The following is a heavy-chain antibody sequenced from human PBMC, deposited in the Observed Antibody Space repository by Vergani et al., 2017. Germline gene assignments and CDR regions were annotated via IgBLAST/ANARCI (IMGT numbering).Heavy chain of an antibody. V-gene: IGHV3-23*04. CDR3: AKAPRGDYYGSGSYPFDY. Sequence: VQLVESGGGVVQPGRSLRLSCAASGFTFSSYAMSWVRQAPGKGLEWVSAISGSGGSTYYADSVKGRFTISRDNSKNTLYLQMNSLRAEDTAVYYCAKAPRGDYYGSGSYPFDYWGQGTLVTVSS. J-gene: IGHJ4*02. CDR1: GFTFSSYA. CDR2: ISGSGGST. D-gene: IGHD3-10*01.